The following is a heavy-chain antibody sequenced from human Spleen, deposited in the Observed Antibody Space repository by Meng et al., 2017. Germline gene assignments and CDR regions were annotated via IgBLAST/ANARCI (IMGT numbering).Heavy chain of an antibody. CDR1: GGSISSYY. Sequence: SETLSLTCTVSGGSISSYYWSWIRQPAGKGLEWIGRIYTSGSTNYNPSLESRVTISVDTSKNQFSLKLTSVTAADTAVYYCARDLWELRYKAPFDPWGQGILVTVSS. D-gene: IGHD3-9*01. V-gene: IGHV4-4*07. CDR3: ARDLWELRYKAPFDP. J-gene: IGHJ5*02. CDR2: IYTSGST.